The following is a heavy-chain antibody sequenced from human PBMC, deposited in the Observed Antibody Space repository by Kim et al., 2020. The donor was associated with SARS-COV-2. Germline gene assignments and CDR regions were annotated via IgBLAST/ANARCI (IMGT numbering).Heavy chain of an antibody. CDR2: IWYDGSNK. CDR3: ARDGREDIGSYRGLLDY. J-gene: IGHJ4*01. V-gene: IGHV3-33*01. CDR1: GFTFSSYG. Sequence: GGSLRLSCAVSGFTFSSYGMHWVRQAPGKGLEWVAVIWYDGSNKYYVDSVKGRFTISRDNSKNTLYLQMNSLIAEDTAVYYCARDGREDIGSYRGLLDY. D-gene: IGHD1-26*01.